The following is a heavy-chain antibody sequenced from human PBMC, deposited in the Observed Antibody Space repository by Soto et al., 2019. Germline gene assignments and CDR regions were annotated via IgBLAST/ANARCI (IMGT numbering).Heavy chain of an antibody. CDR1: GGSLSGSY. Sequence: QVQLQQWGAGLLKPSETLSLTCAVSGGSLSGSYWSWIRQTPGKGLEWIGSINHSGSINYNPALRSRVTISIERSNNKFSMRLTSVTAADTAGYYCATGGGFIESRMVWFDTWGQGNKVSVSS. J-gene: IGHJ5*02. D-gene: IGHD3-10*01. V-gene: IGHV4-34*02. CDR3: ATGGGFIESRMVWFDT. CDR2: INHSGSI.